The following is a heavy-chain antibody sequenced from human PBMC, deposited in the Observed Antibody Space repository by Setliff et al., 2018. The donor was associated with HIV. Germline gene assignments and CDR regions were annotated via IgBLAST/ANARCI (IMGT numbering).Heavy chain of an antibody. D-gene: IGHD1-7*01. J-gene: IGHJ6*03. CDR1: GFAFSSYS. Sequence: TGGSLRLSCAASGFAFSSYSMNWVRQAPGKGLEWVSSISSSSTYIYYADSLKGRFTISRDNAKNSLYLQMNSLKAEDTAVYYCTRDYAYDWNSVMDVWGKGTTVTVSS. V-gene: IGHV3-21*01. CDR2: ISSSSTYI. CDR3: TRDYAYDWNSVMDV.